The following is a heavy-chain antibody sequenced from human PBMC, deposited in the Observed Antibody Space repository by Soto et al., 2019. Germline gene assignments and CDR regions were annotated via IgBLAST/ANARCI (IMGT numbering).Heavy chain of an antibody. CDR3: ARGPASFYGDYGYYFGY. J-gene: IGHJ4*02. CDR1: GGSFSGYY. CDR2: INHSGST. Sequence: SETLSLTCAVYGGSFSGYYWSWIRQPPGKGLEWIGEINHSGSTNYNPSLKSRVTISVDTSKNQFSLKLSSVTAADTAVYYCARGPASFYGDYGYYFGYWGQGTLVTVSS. D-gene: IGHD4-17*01. V-gene: IGHV4-34*01.